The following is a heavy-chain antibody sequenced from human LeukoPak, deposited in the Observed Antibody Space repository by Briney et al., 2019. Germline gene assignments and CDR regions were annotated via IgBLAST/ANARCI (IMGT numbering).Heavy chain of an antibody. D-gene: IGHD3-10*01. V-gene: IGHV4-39*07. Sequence: PSETLSLTCTVSGGSISSSSYYWGWIRQPPGKGLEWIGSIYYSGSTYYNPSLKSRVTISVDTSKNQFSLKLSSVTAADTAVYYCARDHYYGSGRGVSYYYGMDVWGQGTTVTVSS. J-gene: IGHJ6*02. CDR2: IYYSGST. CDR1: GGSISSSSYY. CDR3: ARDHYYGSGRGVSYYYGMDV.